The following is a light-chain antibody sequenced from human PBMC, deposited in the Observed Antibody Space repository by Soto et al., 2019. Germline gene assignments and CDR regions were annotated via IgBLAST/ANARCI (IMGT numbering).Light chain of an antibody. CDR1: TSNIGAGYD. CDR2: ANN. J-gene: IGLJ3*02. CDR3: QSYDNSLSGWV. Sequence: QPVLTQPPSVSRAPGQRVTIPCTGSTSNIGAGYDVHWYQQVPGTAPKLLIYANNNRPSGVPDRFSGFKSGTSATLAITGLQAEDETDYYCQSYDNSLSGWVFGGGTKLTVL. V-gene: IGLV1-40*01.